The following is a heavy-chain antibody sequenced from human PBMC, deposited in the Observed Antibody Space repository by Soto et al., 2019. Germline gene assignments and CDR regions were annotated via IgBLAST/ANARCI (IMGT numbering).Heavy chain of an antibody. Sequence: QVQLVQSGAEVKKPGASVKVSCKASGYTFTSYGISWVRQAPGQGLEWMGWISAYNGNTHYAQKLQGRVTMTTDTSTSTAYMELTSLRSDDTAVYYCASDARWLQSRVYFQHWGQGTLVTVSS. D-gene: IGHD5-12*01. V-gene: IGHV1-18*04. CDR3: ASDARWLQSRVYFQH. CDR1: GYTFTSYG. J-gene: IGHJ1*01. CDR2: ISAYNGNT.